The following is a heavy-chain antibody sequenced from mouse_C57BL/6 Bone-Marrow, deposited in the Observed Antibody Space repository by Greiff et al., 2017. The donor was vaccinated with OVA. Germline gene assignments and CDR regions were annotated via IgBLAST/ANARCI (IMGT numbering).Heavy chain of an antibody. CDR1: GFTFSDYG. V-gene: IGHV5-17*01. CDR2: ISSGSSTI. D-gene: IGHD1-1*01. J-gene: IGHJ1*03. CDR3: ARFMGYYGSSYDWYFDV. Sequence: EVKVVESGGGLVKPGGSLKLSCAASGFTFSDYGMHWVRQAPEKGLEWVAYISSGSSTISYADTVKGRFTISRDHAKNTLFLQMTSLRSEDTAMYYCARFMGYYGSSYDWYFDVWGTGTTVTVSS.